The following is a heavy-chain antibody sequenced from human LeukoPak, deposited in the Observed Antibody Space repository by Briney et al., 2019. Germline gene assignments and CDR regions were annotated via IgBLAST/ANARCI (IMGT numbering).Heavy chain of an antibody. Sequence: GASVKVSCKASGYTFTSYGISWVRQAPGQGLEWMGWISAYNGNTNYAQKLQGRVTMTTDTSTSTAYMELRSLRSDDTAVYYCARVGGDIVVVPAAEDFDYWGQGTLVTVSS. CDR3: ARVGGDIVVVPAAEDFDY. CDR2: ISAYNGNT. D-gene: IGHD2-2*01. CDR1: GYTFTSYG. V-gene: IGHV1-18*01. J-gene: IGHJ4*02.